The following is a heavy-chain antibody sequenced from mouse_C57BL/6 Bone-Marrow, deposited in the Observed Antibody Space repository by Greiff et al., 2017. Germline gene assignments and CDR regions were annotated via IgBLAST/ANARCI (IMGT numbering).Heavy chain of an antibody. CDR3: ARTIVTHYYAMDY. D-gene: IGHD2-5*01. CDR2: ISSGSSTI. Sequence: EVMLVESWGGLVKPGGSLKLSCAASGFTFSDYGMHWVRQAPEKGLEWVAYISSGSSTIYYADTVKGRFTISRDNAKNTLFLQMTSLRSEDTAMYYCARTIVTHYYAMDYWGQGTSVTVSS. V-gene: IGHV5-17*01. CDR1: GFTFSDYG. J-gene: IGHJ4*01.